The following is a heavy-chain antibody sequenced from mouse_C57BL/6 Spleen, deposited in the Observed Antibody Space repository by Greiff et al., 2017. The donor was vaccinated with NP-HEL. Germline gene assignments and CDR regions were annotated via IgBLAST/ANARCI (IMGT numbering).Heavy chain of an antibody. Sequence: VQLQQPGAELVRPGASVKLSCTASGFNIKDYYMHWVKQRPEQGLEWIGRIDPEDGDTEYAPKFQGKATMTADTSSNTAYLQLSSLTSEDTAVYYCTTGITTVVAPDYWGQGTTLTVSS. CDR3: TTGITTVVAPDY. V-gene: IGHV14-1*01. J-gene: IGHJ2*01. CDR2: IDPEDGDT. D-gene: IGHD1-1*01. CDR1: GFNIKDYY.